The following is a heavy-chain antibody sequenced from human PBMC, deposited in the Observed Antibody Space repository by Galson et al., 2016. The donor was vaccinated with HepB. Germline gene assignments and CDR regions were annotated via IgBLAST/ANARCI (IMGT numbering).Heavy chain of an antibody. D-gene: IGHD6-13*01. J-gene: IGHJ4*02. CDR3: ARDPGWVAAAGYFDY. Sequence: SETLSLTCTVSGGSISSYYWSWIRQPPGKGLEWIGYIYYSGSTNYNPSLKSRVTISVDTSKNQFSLKLSSVTAADPAVYYCARDPGWVAAAGYFDYWGQGTLVTVSS. CDR1: GGSISSYY. V-gene: IGHV4-59*01. CDR2: IYYSGST.